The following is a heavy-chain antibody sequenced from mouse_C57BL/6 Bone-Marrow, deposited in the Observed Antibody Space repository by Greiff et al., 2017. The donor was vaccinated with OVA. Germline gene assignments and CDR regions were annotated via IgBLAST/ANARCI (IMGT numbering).Heavy chain of an antibody. J-gene: IGHJ2*01. CDR3: ARSTTVGYFHY. Sequence: VQLQQPGAELVMPGASVKLSCKASGYTFTSYWMHWVKQRPGQGLEWIGEIDPSDSYTNYNQKFKGKSTLTVDKSSSTAYMQLSSLTSEDSAVYYCARSTTVGYFHYWGQGTTLTVSS. CDR2: IDPSDSYT. CDR1: GYTFTSYW. D-gene: IGHD1-1*01. V-gene: IGHV1-69*01.